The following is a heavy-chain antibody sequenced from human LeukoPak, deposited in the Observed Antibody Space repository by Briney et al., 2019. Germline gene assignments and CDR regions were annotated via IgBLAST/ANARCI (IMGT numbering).Heavy chain of an antibody. V-gene: IGHV4-30-2*01. J-gene: IGHJ3*02. D-gene: IGHD6-6*01. CDR3: ARTSIAARRANAFDI. Sequence: PSETLSLTCAVSGGSISSGGYSWSWIRQPPGRGLEWIGYIYHSGSTYYNPSLKSRVTISVDRSKNQFSLKLSSVTAADTAVYYCARTSIAARRANAFDIWGQGTMVTVSS. CDR2: IYHSGST. CDR1: GGSISSGGYS.